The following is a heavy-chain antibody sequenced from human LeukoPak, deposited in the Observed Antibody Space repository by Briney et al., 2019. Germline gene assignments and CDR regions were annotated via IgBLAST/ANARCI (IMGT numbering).Heavy chain of an antibody. CDR3: SRNGLVDFDY. CDR1: GFAFDDFA. V-gene: IGHV3-49*04. J-gene: IGHJ4*02. Sequence: GGSLRLSCTTSGFAFDDFAMSWVRQPAGKGLEWVGFIRRRAYGGAAEYAASVKGRFIISRDDSKGIAHLQMNSLKTEDTAVYYCSRNGLVDFDYWGQGSRVIVSP. CDR2: IRRRAYGGAA.